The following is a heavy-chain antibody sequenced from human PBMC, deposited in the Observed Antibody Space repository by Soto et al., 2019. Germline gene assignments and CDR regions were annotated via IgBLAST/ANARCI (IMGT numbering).Heavy chain of an antibody. CDR1: GYSFTSYW. Sequence: GESLKISCKGSGYSFTSYWISWVRQMPGKGLEWMGRIDPSDSYTNYSPSFQGHVTISADKSISTAYLQWSSLKASDTAMYYCARQYSSSSAHYYGMDVWGQGSTVTVS. D-gene: IGHD6-6*01. J-gene: IGHJ6*02. V-gene: IGHV5-10-1*01. CDR3: ARQYSSSSAHYYGMDV. CDR2: IDPSDSYT.